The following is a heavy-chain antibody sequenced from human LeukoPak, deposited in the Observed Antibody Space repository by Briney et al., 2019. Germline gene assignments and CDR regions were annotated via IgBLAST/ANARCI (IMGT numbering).Heavy chain of an antibody. Sequence: SETLSLTCTVSGGSISSHYWSWIRQPPGKGLEWIGYIYYSGSTNYNPSLKSRVTISVDTSKNQFSLKLSSVTAADTAVYYCARGLRAARAVRYWGQGTLVTVSS. CDR2: IYYSGST. CDR3: ARGLRAARAVRY. J-gene: IGHJ4*02. CDR1: GGSISSHY. D-gene: IGHD6-6*01. V-gene: IGHV4-59*11.